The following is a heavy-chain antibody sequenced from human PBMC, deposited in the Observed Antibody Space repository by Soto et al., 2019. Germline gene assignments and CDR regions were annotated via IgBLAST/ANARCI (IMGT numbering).Heavy chain of an antibody. J-gene: IGHJ2*01. CDR1: GYTFTSYD. D-gene: IGHD2-15*01. Sequence: QVQLVQSGAEVKKPGASVKVSCKASGYTFTSYDINWVRQAAGQGLEWIGWMNPNSGKAVYAQKFQGRVTTGGNTSISAAYMELSSLRSDDTAVYFCARGLVVVSATYWYLDLWGRGTLVTVSS. CDR2: MNPNSGKA. CDR3: ARGLVVVSATYWYLDL. V-gene: IGHV1-8*01.